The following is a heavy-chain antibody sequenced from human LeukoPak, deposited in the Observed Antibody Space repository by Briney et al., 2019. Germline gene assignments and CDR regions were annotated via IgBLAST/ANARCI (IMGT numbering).Heavy chain of an antibody. CDR1: GFTFSSYE. V-gene: IGHV3-48*03. D-gene: IGHD6-19*01. CDR3: AKDRGWYFQY. CDR2: ISSSGSTI. Sequence: GGSLRLSCAASGFTFSSYEMNWVRQAPGKGLEWVSYISSSGSTIYYADSVKGRFTISRDNSKNTLYLQLNSLRAEDTAVFYCAKDRGWYFQYWGQGTLVTVSS. J-gene: IGHJ4*02.